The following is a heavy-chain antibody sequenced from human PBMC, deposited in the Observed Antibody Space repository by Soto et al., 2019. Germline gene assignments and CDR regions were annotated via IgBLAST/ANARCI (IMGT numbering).Heavy chain of an antibody. D-gene: IGHD1-26*01. Sequence: ASVKVSCKASGYTFINYYIHWVRQAPGQGLEWMGMINPSGGSTSYAQKFQGRVTMTSDTSTRTVYMELSSLRSEDTAVYYCERTDKSGIDYWGQGTLVTVSS. CDR1: GYTFINYY. J-gene: IGHJ4*02. V-gene: IGHV1-46*01. CDR3: ERTDKSGIDY. CDR2: INPSGGST.